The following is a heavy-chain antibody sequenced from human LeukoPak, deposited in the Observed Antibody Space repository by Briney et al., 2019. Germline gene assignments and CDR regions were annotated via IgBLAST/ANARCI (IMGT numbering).Heavy chain of an antibody. J-gene: IGHJ3*02. Sequence: KPSETLSLTCAVSGYSISRGSYWGWIRQPPGKGLEWIGSVYHSGSAYYNPSLKSRVTISVDTSKNQFSLKLTSVTAADTAVYYCAVGLHSGQFAFDIWGQGTMVTASS. CDR2: VYHSGSA. V-gene: IGHV4-38-2*01. D-gene: IGHD5-24*01. CDR3: AVGLHSGQFAFDI. CDR1: GYSISRGSY.